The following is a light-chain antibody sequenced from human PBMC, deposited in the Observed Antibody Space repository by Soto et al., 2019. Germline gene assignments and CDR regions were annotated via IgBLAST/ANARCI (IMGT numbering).Light chain of an antibody. Sequence: QSVLPQPPSASGTPGQGVTISCSGSDSNIGGGAVNWYQHLPGTAPKLLIFSDNQRPSGVPDRFSGSRSGTSASLAISGLQSEDEADYYCAAWDDSLGGQVFGTGTKLTAL. CDR2: SDN. CDR3: AAWDDSLGGQV. V-gene: IGLV1-44*01. J-gene: IGLJ1*01. CDR1: DSNIGGGA.